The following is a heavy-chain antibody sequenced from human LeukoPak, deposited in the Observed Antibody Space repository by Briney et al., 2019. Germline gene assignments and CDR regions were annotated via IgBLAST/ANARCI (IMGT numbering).Heavy chain of an antibody. J-gene: IGHJ4*02. CDR3: TRARHRYCSGGSCYPRPLFDY. V-gene: IGHV3-49*03. CDR1: GFTFGDYA. D-gene: IGHD2-15*01. Sequence: GGSLRLSCTASGFTFGDYAMSWFRQAPGKGLERVGFIRSKAYGGTTEYAASVKGRFTISRDDSKSIAYLQMNSLKTEDTAVYYCTRARHRYCSGGSCYPRPLFDYWGQGTLVTVSS. CDR2: IRSKAYGGTT.